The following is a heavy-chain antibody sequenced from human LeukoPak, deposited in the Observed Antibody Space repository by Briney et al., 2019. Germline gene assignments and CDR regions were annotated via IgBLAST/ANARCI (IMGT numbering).Heavy chain of an antibody. J-gene: IGHJ1*01. CDR2: MSPSTGNT. CDR1: GYTFTSYE. CDR3: ARGPITMIVVAPLQH. D-gene: IGHD3-22*01. Sequence: GASVKVSCKASGYTFTSYEINWVRQATGQGLEWMGWMSPSTGNTGYARKFQGRVTLTRNTSISTAYMGLSSLRSEDTAVYYCARGPITMIVVAPLQHWGQGTLVTVSS. V-gene: IGHV1-8*01.